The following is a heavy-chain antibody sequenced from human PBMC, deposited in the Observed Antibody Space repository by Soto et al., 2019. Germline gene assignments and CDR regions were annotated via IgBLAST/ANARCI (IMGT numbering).Heavy chain of an antibody. V-gene: IGHV4-4*07. CDR2: TYITGDS. J-gene: IGHJ6*02. D-gene: IGHD3-3*01. Sequence: SETLSLTCTVSGGSITSYYWSWIWQPAGKGLEWIGRTYITGDSNYSPSLKSRVTMSLDTSKNQFSLKLSSATAADTAVYYCARDMRVFGGMDVWGRGTTVTVS. CDR1: GGSITSYY. CDR3: ARDMRVFGGMDV.